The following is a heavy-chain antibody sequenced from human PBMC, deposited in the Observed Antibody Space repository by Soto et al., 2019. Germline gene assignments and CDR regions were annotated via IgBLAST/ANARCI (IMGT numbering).Heavy chain of an antibody. CDR1: GFTFSSYG. J-gene: IGHJ3*02. D-gene: IGHD2-2*01. CDR2: IWYDGSNK. V-gene: IGHV3-33*06. CDR3: AKAASHCDAFDI. Sequence: GGSLRLSCAASGFTFSSYGMHWVRQAPGKGLEWVAVIWYDGSNKYYADSVKGRFTISRDNSKNTLYLQMNSLRAEDTAVYYCAKAASHCDAFDIWGQGTMVTVSS.